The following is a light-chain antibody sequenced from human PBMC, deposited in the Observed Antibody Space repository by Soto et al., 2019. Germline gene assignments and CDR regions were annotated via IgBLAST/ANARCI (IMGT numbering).Light chain of an antibody. CDR2: DVS. CDR1: SSDVGAYNS. J-gene: IGLJ2*01. CDR3: LSYAGSKTLMV. Sequence: QSVLTQPRSVSGSPGQSVTISCTGTSSDVGAYNSVSWYQQHPGTAPKLMIYDVSKRPSGVPGRFSGSKSGNTASLTISGLQAEDEADYYCLSYAGSKTLMVFGGGTKLTVL. V-gene: IGLV2-11*01.